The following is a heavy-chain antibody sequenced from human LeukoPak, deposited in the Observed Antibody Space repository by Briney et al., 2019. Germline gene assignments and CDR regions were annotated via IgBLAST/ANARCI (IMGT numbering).Heavy chain of an antibody. J-gene: IGHJ4*02. D-gene: IGHD3-22*01. V-gene: IGHV3-48*02. CDR1: GFSFSTYS. CDR2: ISISSTTI. CDR3: ARGVYYYDSSGYLVYHGGYYFDY. Sequence: GGSLRLSCEPSGFSFSTYSMNWVRQAPGKGLEWISYISISSTTIYYADSVKGRFTISRDNSKNSLYLQMNNLRDDNTAVYYCARGVYYYDSSGYLVYHGGYYFDYWGQGTLVTVSS.